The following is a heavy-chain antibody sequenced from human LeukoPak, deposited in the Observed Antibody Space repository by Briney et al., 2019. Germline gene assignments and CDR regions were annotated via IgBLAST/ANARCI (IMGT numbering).Heavy chain of an antibody. V-gene: IGHV3-23*01. Sequence: PGGSLRLSCAASGFTFNNYAMSWVRQAPGKGLEWVSGISGSGVSTYYADSVKGRFTVSRDSSKNTLYLQMNSLRAEDTAVYYCAKLLWFGAFYFDYWGQGTLVTVSS. J-gene: IGHJ4*02. D-gene: IGHD3-10*01. CDR3: AKLLWFGAFYFDY. CDR2: ISGSGVST. CDR1: GFTFNNYA.